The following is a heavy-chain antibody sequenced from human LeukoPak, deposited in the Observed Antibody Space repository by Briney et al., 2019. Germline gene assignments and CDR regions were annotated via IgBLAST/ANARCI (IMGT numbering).Heavy chain of an antibody. J-gene: IGHJ4*02. D-gene: IGHD3-9*01. V-gene: IGHV3-23*01. Sequence: GGSLRLSCAASGFAFSSYAMSWVRQAPGKGLEWVSAISGSGGSTYYADSVKGRFTISRDNSKNTLYLQMNSLRAEDTAVYYCAKDVYYDILTGYSDLDYWGQGTLVTVSS. CDR1: GFAFSSYA. CDR2: ISGSGGST. CDR3: AKDVYYDILTGYSDLDY.